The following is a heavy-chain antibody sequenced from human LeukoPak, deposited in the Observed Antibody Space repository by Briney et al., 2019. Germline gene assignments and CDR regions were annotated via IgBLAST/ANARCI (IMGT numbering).Heavy chain of an antibody. Sequence: ASVKVSCKASGGTFSSYAISWVRQAPGQGLEWMGRIIPILGIANYAQKFQGRVTITADKSTSTAYMELSSLRSEDTAVYYCARDWVAARDYYYYGMDVWGQGTTVTVSS. D-gene: IGHD6-6*01. CDR3: ARDWVAARDYYYYGMDV. CDR1: GGTFSSYA. CDR2: IIPILGIA. J-gene: IGHJ6*02. V-gene: IGHV1-69*04.